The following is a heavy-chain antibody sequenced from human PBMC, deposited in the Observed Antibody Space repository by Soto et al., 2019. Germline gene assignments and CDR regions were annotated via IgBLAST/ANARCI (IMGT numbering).Heavy chain of an antibody. V-gene: IGHV4-30-2*01. D-gene: IGHD3-22*01. CDR2: IYHSGST. Sequence: PSETLSLTCAVSGGSISSGGYSWSWIRQPPGKGLEWIGYIYHSGSTYYNPSLKSRVTISVDRSKNQFSLKLSSVTAADTAVYYCARLYDSSGYYYDYWGQGTLVTVSS. CDR1: GGSISSGGYS. J-gene: IGHJ4*02. CDR3: ARLYDSSGYYYDY.